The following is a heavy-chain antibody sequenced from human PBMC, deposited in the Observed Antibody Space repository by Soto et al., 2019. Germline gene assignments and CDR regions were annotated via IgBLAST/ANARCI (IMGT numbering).Heavy chain of an antibody. V-gene: IGHV4-34*01. J-gene: IGHJ4*02. CDR1: GGSFSGYY. Sequence: SETLSLTCAVYGGSFSGYYWSWIRQPPGKGLEWIGEINHSGSTNYNPSLKSRVTISVDTSKNQFSLKLSSVTAADTAVYYCARGDIVATIEGALLDYWGQGTLVTVSS. CDR3: ARGDIVATIEGALLDY. CDR2: INHSGST. D-gene: IGHD5-12*01.